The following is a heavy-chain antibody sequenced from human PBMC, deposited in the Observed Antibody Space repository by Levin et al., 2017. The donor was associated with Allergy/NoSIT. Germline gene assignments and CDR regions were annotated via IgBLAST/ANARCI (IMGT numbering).Heavy chain of an antibody. J-gene: IGHJ1*01. CDR2: IYSGGST. CDR1: GFTVSSNY. CDR3: ARAHSTPRLEGLQH. V-gene: IGHV3-66*01. Sequence: GGSLRLSCAASGFTVSSNYMSWVRQAPGKGLEWVSVIYSGGSTYYADSVKGRFTISRDNSKNTLYLQMNSLRAEDTAVYYCARAHSTPRLEGLQHWGQGTLVTVSS. D-gene: IGHD6-13*01.